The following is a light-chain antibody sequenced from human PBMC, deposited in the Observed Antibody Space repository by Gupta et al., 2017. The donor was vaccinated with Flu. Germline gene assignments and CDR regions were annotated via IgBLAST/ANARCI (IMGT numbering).Light chain of an antibody. Sequence: QSALTHPASVSGSPGQSIPISCTGTSSDVGDYKYVSWYQQHPGKAPKLMISELSNRPSGVSNRFSGSKSGNTASLTISGLQAEDEADYYCISYTSRNTFVFGTGTKVTVL. CDR3: ISYTSRNTFV. CDR2: ELS. J-gene: IGLJ1*01. CDR1: SSDVGDYKY. V-gene: IGLV2-14*01.